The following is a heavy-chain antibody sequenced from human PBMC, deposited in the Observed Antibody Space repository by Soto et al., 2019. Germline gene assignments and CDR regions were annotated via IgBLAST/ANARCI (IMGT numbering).Heavy chain of an antibody. Sequence: GGSLRLSSAASGFTFSSYAMHWVRQAPGKGLEYVSAISSNGGSTYYANSVKGRFTISRDNSKNTLYLQMGSLRAEDMAVYYCARAIPTMVRGVIITGFDYWGQGTLVTVSS. CDR1: GFTFSSYA. D-gene: IGHD3-10*01. V-gene: IGHV3-64*01. J-gene: IGHJ4*02. CDR2: ISSNGGST. CDR3: ARAIPTMVRGVIITGFDY.